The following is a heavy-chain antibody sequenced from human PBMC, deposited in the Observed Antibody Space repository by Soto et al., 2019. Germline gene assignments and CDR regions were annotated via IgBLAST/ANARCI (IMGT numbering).Heavy chain of an antibody. D-gene: IGHD6-19*01. Sequence: QVQLVQSGAEVKKPGASVKVSCKASGYTFTSYGISWVRQAPGQGLEWRGWINSYNGNTNYAQKLHGRVTMTTDTSTSAAYMELRSLRSDDTAVYYCARRPLAGIWFDPWGQGTLVTVSS. CDR1: GYTFTSYG. V-gene: IGHV1-18*01. CDR3: ARRPLAGIWFDP. CDR2: INSYNGNT. J-gene: IGHJ5*02.